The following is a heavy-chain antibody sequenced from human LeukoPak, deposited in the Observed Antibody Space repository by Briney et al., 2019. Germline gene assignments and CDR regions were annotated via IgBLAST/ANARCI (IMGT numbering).Heavy chain of an antibody. CDR2: ISSSSSYI. Sequence: GGSLRLSCAASGFPFSRYSMNWVRQAPGKGLEWVSSISSSSSYIYYANSVKGRFTISRDNAKNSLYLQMNSLRAEDTAVFYCARDHYYDSPLDAFDIWGQGTLVTVSS. D-gene: IGHD3-22*01. CDR1: GFPFSRYS. V-gene: IGHV3-21*01. J-gene: IGHJ3*02. CDR3: ARDHYYDSPLDAFDI.